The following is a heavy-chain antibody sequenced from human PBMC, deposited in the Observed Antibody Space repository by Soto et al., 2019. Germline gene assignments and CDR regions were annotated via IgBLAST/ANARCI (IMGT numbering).Heavy chain of an antibody. CDR2: LKHDGTET. V-gene: IGHV3-7*05. CDR3: ARYSGWFIDY. CDR1: GFIFGRHW. J-gene: IGHJ4*02. D-gene: IGHD1-26*01. Sequence: VQLVESGGDLVRPGGSLRRSCAASGFIFGRHWVTWVRRAPGKGLEGVANLKHDGTETYLVDSVRGRLTISRDNAKNSVYLQMNSLRVEDTAVYYCARYSGWFIDYWGQGTLVTVPS.